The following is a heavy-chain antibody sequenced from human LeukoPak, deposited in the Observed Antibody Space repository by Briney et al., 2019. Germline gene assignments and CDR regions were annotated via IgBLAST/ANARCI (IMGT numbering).Heavy chain of an antibody. V-gene: IGHV3-23*01. CDR2: ISGSGGST. Sequence: GGSLRLSCAASGFTFSSYAMSWVRQAPGKGLEWVSAISGSGGSTYYADSVKGRFTISRDNSKNTLYLQMNSLKTEDTAVYYCTTDSLLRYFDWLGFDYWGQGTLVTVSS. CDR3: TTDSLLRYFDWLGFDY. J-gene: IGHJ4*02. CDR1: GFTFSSYA. D-gene: IGHD3-9*01.